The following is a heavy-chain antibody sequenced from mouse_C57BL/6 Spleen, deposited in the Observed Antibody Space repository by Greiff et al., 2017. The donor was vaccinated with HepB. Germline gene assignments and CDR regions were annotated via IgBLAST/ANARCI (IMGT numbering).Heavy chain of an antibody. V-gene: IGHV14-4*01. D-gene: IGHD1-2*01. CDR3: TLRHFDY. CDR1: GFNIKDDY. J-gene: IGHJ2*01. CDR2: IDPENGDT. Sequence: VHVKQSGAELVRPGASVKLSCTASGFNIKDDYMHWVKQRPEQGLEWIGWIDPENGDTEYASKFQGKATITADTSSNTAYLQLSSLTSEDTAVYYCTLRHFDYWGQGTTLTVSS.